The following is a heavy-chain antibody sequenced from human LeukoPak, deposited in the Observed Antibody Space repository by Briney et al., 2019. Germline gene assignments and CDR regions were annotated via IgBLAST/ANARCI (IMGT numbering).Heavy chain of an antibody. Sequence: GGSLRLSCAASGFTFSSYWIDWVRQVPGKGPEWVANITQDGIEKYFLGSVKGRFAISRDNAKNLLYLQMTSLRVEDTAVYYCAREGMVRGVPDAFDLWGQGTMVTVSS. CDR1: GFTFSSYW. CDR2: ITQDGIEK. J-gene: IGHJ3*01. CDR3: AREGMVRGVPDAFDL. V-gene: IGHV3-7*01. D-gene: IGHD3-10*01.